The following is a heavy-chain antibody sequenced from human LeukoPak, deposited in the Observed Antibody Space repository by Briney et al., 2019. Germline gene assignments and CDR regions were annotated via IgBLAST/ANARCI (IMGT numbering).Heavy chain of an antibody. CDR2: MCYSGSI. D-gene: IGHD2-8*01. J-gene: IGHJ6*02. CDR3: ARLPRDCTDGVCWYYYGMDV. CDR1: GGSIGSSSYY. V-gene: IGHV4-39*01. Sequence: SETLSLTCTVSGGSIGSSSYYWGWIRHPPGKGLEWNGSMCYSGSIYYNPSLKSRVTISVDTSKNQFSLKLSSVTAADTAVYYCARLPRDCTDGVCWYYYGMDVWGQGTTVTVSS.